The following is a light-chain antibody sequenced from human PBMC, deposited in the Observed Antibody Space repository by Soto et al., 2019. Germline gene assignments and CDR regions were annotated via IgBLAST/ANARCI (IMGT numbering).Light chain of an antibody. Sequence: QSVLTQPPSVSGAPGQRVTISCTGSRSNIGAGYVVHWYQQLPGIAPKLLIYGNSYRPSGVPDRFSGSKSGTSASLAITGLQAEDGADYYCQSYDSSMSGVVFGGGIKLTVL. CDR3: QSYDSSMSGVV. CDR2: GNS. CDR1: RSNIGAGYV. V-gene: IGLV1-40*01. J-gene: IGLJ2*01.